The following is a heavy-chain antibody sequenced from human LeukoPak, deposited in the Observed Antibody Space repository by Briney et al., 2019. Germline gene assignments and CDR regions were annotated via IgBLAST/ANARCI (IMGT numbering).Heavy chain of an antibody. J-gene: IGHJ4*02. CDR3: ARQRDLWFGENYFDY. CDR1: GGPISSSSYY. Sequence: SETLSLTCTVSGGPISSSSYYWGWIRQPPGKGLEWIGSIYYSGSTYYNPSLKSRVTISVDTSKNQFSLKLSSVTAADTAVYYCARQRDLWFGENYFDYWGQGTLVTVSS. CDR2: IYYSGST. D-gene: IGHD3-10*01. V-gene: IGHV4-39*01.